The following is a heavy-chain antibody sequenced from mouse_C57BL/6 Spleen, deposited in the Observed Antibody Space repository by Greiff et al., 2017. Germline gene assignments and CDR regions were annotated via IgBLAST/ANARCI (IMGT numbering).Heavy chain of an antibody. Sequence: EVKVEESGPGLVKPSQSLSLTCSVTGYSITSGYYWNWIRQFPGNKLEWMGYISYDGSNNYNPSLKNRISITRDTSKNQFFLKLNSVTTEDTATYYCARGDNGNYVFAYWGQGTLVTVSA. J-gene: IGHJ3*01. CDR1: GYSITSGYY. CDR3: ARGDNGNYVFAY. CDR2: ISYDGSN. V-gene: IGHV3-6*01. D-gene: IGHD2-1*01.